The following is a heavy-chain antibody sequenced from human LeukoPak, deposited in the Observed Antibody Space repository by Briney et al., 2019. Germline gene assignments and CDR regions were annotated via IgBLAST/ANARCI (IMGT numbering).Heavy chain of an antibody. CDR2: IKSKTDGGTT. V-gene: IGHV3-15*01. D-gene: IGHD3-22*01. J-gene: IGHJ4*02. CDR1: GSTFSSYA. CDR3: TTSYYYDSSGFDY. Sequence: GGSLRLSCAASGSTFSSYAMSWVRQAPGKGLEWVGRIKSKTDGGTTDYAAPVKGRFTISRDDSKNTLYLQMNSLKTEDTAVYYCTTSYYYDSSGFDYWGQGTLVTVSS.